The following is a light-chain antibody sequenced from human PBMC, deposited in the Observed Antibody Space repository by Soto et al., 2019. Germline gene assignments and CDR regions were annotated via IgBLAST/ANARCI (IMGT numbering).Light chain of an antibody. V-gene: IGLV4-69*01. CDR3: QTGGTGIRV. CDR2: LNSDGSH. Sequence: QTVVTQSPSASASLGASVKLTCSLSSGHSSYAIAWHQQQPEKGPRYLMKLNSDGSHSKGDGIPDRFSGSSSGAERYLTISSLQSEDEADYYCQTGGTGIRVFGGGTKVTVL. J-gene: IGLJ3*02. CDR1: SGHSSYA.